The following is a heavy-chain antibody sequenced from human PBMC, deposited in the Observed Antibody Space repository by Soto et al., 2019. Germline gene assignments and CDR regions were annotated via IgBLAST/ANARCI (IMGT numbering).Heavy chain of an antibody. CDR3: ARTASPYGDLDY. Sequence: SESLSLTGTVSVGSGSSYYGSWIRQRPGKGLEWIGYIYYIGSTNYNPSLKSRVTISVDTSKNQFSLKLSSVTAADTAVYYCARTASPYGDLDYWGQGTLVTVSS. V-gene: IGHV4-59*02. CDR2: IYYIGST. J-gene: IGHJ4*02. D-gene: IGHD4-17*01. CDR1: VGSGSSYY.